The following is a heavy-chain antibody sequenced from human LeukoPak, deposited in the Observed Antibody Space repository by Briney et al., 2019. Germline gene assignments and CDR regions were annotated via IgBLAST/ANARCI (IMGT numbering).Heavy chain of an antibody. J-gene: IGHJ3*02. CDR3: AREAKTAFDI. Sequence: PSETLSLTCAVYGGSFSGYYWSWIRQPPGKGLEWIGEINHSGSTNYNPSLKSRATISVDTSKNQFSLRLSSVTAADTAVYYCAREAKTAFDIWGQGTMVTVSS. CDR1: GGSFSGYY. V-gene: IGHV4-34*01. CDR2: INHSGST.